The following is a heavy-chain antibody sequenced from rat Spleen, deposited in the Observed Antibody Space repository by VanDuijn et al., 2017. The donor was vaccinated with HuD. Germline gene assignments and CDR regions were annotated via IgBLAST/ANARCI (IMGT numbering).Heavy chain of an antibody. CDR3: VKDRGEYNNLFDY. D-gene: IGHD1-10*01. Sequence: EVQLVESDGGLVQPGRSLKLSCATSGFTFSDYYMAWVRQAPTKGLEWVATISYDGSSTYYRDSVKGRFTISRDNAKNTLFLQMDKLRSEDTATYYCVKDRGEYNNLFDYWGQGVMVTVSS. CDR1: GFTFSDYY. V-gene: IGHV5-29*01. J-gene: IGHJ2*01. CDR2: ISYDGSST.